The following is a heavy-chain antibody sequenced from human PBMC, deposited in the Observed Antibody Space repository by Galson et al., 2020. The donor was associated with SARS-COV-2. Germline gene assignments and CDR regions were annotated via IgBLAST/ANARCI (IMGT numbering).Heavy chain of an antibody. CDR3: ARHGASSGWYEGIDF. CDR1: GSSFTNYL. D-gene: IGHD6-19*01. J-gene: IGHJ4*02. Sequence: GESLKISCKGSGSSFTNYLIGWVRQMPGKGPEWMGIIYPDDSYTKYSPSFRGQVTISGDKSLSIAYLQWSSLKASDTAMYYCARHGASSGWYEGIDFWGQGTLVTVSS. CDR2: IYPDDSYT. V-gene: IGHV5-51*01.